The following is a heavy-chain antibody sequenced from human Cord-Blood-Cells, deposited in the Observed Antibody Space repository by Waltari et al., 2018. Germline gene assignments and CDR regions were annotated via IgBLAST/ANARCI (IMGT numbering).Heavy chain of an antibody. D-gene: IGHD4-17*01. V-gene: IGHV3-23*01. CDR1: GFTFSSYA. CDR3: AKDYYTVTRLYYFDY. CDR2: ISGSGGST. J-gene: IGHJ4*02. Sequence: EVQLLESGGGLVQPGGSLRLSCAASGFTFSSYAISWVRPAPGEGLEWVSAISGSGGSTYYADSVKGRFTISRDNSKNTLYLQMNSLRAEDTAVYYCAKDYYTVTRLYYFDYWGQGTLVTVSS.